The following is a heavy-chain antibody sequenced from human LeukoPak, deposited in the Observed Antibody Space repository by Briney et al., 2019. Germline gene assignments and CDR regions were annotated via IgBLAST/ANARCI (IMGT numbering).Heavy chain of an antibody. D-gene: IGHD5-24*01. V-gene: IGHV3-21*04. CDR2: IRSSSSYI. CDR1: GFTFSSYS. Sequence: GGSLRLSCAASGFTFSSYSMNWVRQAPGKGLEWVSSIRSSSSYIYYADSVKGRFTISRDNAKNSLYLQMNSLRAEDTAVYYCARVESRDGYNSWGQGTLVTVSS. J-gene: IGHJ4*02. CDR3: ARVESRDGYNS.